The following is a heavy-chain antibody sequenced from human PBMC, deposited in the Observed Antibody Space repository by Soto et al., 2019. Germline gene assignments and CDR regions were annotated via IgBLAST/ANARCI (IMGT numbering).Heavy chain of an antibody. Sequence: ETLSLTCAFYGGSFDDFYWSWVRQSPGKGLEWVGEISHDGGTNYSPSLASRVSISVDTSKSQFSLHLRSVTAADTGLYYCARGQLVWYGDLTPYHRDMDVWGQGTTVTVSS. V-gene: IGHV4-34*01. CDR3: ARGQLVWYGDLTPYHRDMDV. J-gene: IGHJ6*02. CDR1: GGSFDDFY. CDR2: ISHDGGT. D-gene: IGHD3-10*01.